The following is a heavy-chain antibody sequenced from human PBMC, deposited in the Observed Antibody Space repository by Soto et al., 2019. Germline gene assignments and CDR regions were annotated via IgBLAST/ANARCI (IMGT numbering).Heavy chain of an antibody. D-gene: IGHD3-9*01. CDR2: IDPSDSYT. J-gene: IGHJ4*02. V-gene: IGHV5-10-1*01. CDR1: GYSFTSYW. Sequence: PGESLKISCKGSGYSFTSYWISWVRQMPGKGLEWMGRIDPSDSYTNYSPSFQGHVTISADKSISTAYLQWSSLKASDTAMYYCATSYDILTGWPSFDYWGQGTLVTVSS. CDR3: ATSYDILTGWPSFDY.